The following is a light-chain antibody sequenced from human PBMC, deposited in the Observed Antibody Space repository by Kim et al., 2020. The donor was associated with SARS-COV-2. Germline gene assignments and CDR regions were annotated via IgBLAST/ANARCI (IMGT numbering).Light chain of an antibody. Sequence: ALVQTVRITCQGDSLRRYYASWYQQKPGQAPVLVIYGRTNRPSGIPDRFSGSSSGDTASLTITGAQAEDEADYYCDSRDTGGYWVFGGGTKLTVL. CDR3: DSRDTGGYWV. J-gene: IGLJ2*01. V-gene: IGLV3-19*01. CDR1: SLRRYY. CDR2: GRT.